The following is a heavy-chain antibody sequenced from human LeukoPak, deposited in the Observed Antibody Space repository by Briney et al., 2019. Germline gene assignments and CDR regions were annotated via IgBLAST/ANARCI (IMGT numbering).Heavy chain of an antibody. J-gene: IGHJ5*02. CDR1: GGSISSFY. CDR3: ARGGPNLKFDP. V-gene: IGHV4-59*01. D-gene: IGHD1-14*01. CDR2: IYYSGST. Sequence: SETLSLICTVSGGSISSFYWRWIRQPPGKGLEWIGYIYYSGSTNYNPSLKSRVTISVDTSKIQFSLKLSSVTAADTAVYYCARGGPNLKFDPWGQGTLVTVSS.